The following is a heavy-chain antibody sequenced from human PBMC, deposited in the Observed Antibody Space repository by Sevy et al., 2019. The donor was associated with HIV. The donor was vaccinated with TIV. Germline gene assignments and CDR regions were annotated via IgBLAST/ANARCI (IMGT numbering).Heavy chain of an antibody. J-gene: IGHJ4*02. Sequence: GGSLRLSCVVSGLTFSSDSMNWVRQAPGKGLEWLAYISSSSRNIYYADSVEGRFTISRDNDKNSVFLQMNNLRDEDSATYYCARDVDTPFVRSFDSWGQGTLVTVSS. CDR3: ARDVDTPFVRSFDS. CDR2: ISSSSRNI. D-gene: IGHD5-18*01. V-gene: IGHV3-48*02. CDR1: GLTFSSDS.